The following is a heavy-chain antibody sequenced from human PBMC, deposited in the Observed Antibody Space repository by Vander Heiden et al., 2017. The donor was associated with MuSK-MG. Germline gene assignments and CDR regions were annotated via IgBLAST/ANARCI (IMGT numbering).Heavy chain of an antibody. D-gene: IGHD5-12*01. V-gene: IGHV3-48*03. CDR1: GLTFSSYE. CDR2: ISSSGSTI. CDR3: ARATADDYYYCCGMDV. J-gene: IGHJ6*02. Sequence: EVQLVESGGGLVQPGGCLRLTCAASGLTFSSYEMNWVRQDPGKGLEWVSYISSSGSTIYYADSGKGRFTISRDNAKNSLDLQMNSLSGEAMAVYYCARATADDYYYCCGMDVWVQGTTFTVS.